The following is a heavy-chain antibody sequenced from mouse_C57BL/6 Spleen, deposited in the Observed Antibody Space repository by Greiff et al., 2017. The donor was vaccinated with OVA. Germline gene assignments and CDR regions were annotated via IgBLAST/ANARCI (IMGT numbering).Heavy chain of an antibody. CDR1: GYTFTSYW. V-gene: IGHV1-64*01. D-gene: IGHD2-1*01. CDR3: ARDGNYEGRDY. J-gene: IGHJ2*01. CDR2: IHPNSGST. Sequence: QVQLKQPGAELVKPGASVKLSCKASGYTFTSYWMHWVKQRPGQGLEWIGMIHPNSGSTNYNEKFKSKATLTVDKSSSTAYMQLSSLTSEDSAVYYCARDGNYEGRDYWGQGTTLTVSS.